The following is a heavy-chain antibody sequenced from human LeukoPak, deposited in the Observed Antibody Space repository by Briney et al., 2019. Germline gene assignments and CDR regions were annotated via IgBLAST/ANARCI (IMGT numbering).Heavy chain of an antibody. CDR1: GGSISSSSYY. J-gene: IGHJ5*02. CDR3: ARHDVVVVVAAVGGWFDP. Sequence: PSETLSLTCTVSGGSISSSSYYWGWIRQPPGKGLEWIGSIYYSGSTYYNPSLKSRVTISVDTSKNQFSLKLSSVTAADTAVYYCARHDVVVVVAAVGGWFDPWGQGTPVTVSS. CDR2: IYYSGST. V-gene: IGHV4-39*01. D-gene: IGHD2-15*01.